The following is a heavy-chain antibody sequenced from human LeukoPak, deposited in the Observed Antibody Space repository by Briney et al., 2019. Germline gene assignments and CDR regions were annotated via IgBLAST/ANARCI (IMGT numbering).Heavy chain of an antibody. CDR1: GGSISSSIHY. CDR2: MYYSGST. Sequence: SETLSLTCSVSGGSISSSIHYWGWIRQPPGKGLEWIGHMYYSGSTYYNPSLKSRVTISLDTSKHQLSLKLTSVTAADTAVYYCADYYGSGSYFDYWGQGTLVTVSS. D-gene: IGHD3-10*01. CDR3: ADYYGSGSYFDY. V-gene: IGHV4-39*07. J-gene: IGHJ4*02.